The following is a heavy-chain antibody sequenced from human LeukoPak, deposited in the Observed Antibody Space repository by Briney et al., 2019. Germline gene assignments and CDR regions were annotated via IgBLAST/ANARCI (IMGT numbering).Heavy chain of an antibody. CDR2: IYNSGST. J-gene: IGHJ6*03. Sequence: SETLSLTCTVSGYSISSGYYWGWIRQPPGKGLEWIGSIYNSGSTYYNPSLKSRVTISVDTSKNQFSLKLSSVTAADTAVYYCARAGIAVTYYYYYYYMDVWGKGTTVTISS. D-gene: IGHD6-19*01. V-gene: IGHV4-38-2*02. CDR3: ARAGIAVTYYYYYYYMDV. CDR1: GYSISSGYY.